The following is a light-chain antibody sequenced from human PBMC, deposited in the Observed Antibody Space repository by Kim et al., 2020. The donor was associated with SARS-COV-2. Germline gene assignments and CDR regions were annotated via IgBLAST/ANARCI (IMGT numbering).Light chain of an antibody. J-gene: IGLJ2*01. CDR2: VGTGGIVG. V-gene: IGLV9-49*01. Sequence: CPLSSGYSNYKVDWYQQRPGKGPRFVMRVGTGGIVGSKGDGIPDRFSVLGSGLNRYLTIKNIQEEDESDYHCGADHGSGSNFVSVFGGGTKLTVL. CDR3: GADHGSGSNFVSV. CDR1: SGYSNYK.